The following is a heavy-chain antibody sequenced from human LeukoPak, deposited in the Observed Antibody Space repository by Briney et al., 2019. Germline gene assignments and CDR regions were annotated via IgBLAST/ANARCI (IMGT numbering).Heavy chain of an antibody. Sequence: SETLSLTCTVSGGSISSGSYYWSWIRQPAGKGLEWIGYIYYSGSTNYNPSLKSRVTISVDTSKNQFSLKLSSVTAADTAVYYCARAWNDNQDSYYYYYMDVWGKGTTVTVSS. CDR3: ARAWNDNQDSYYYYYMDV. V-gene: IGHV4-61*10. J-gene: IGHJ6*03. CDR1: GGSISSGSYY. CDR2: IYYSGST. D-gene: IGHD1-1*01.